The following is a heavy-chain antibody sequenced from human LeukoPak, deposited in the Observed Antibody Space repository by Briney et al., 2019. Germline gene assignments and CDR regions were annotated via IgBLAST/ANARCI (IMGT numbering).Heavy chain of an antibody. D-gene: IGHD3-10*01. CDR3: VRDGEGVAISVNYWFDP. V-gene: IGHV1-8*01. J-gene: IGHJ5*02. CDR1: GFKFTGYD. Sequence: ASVKVSCKASGFKFTGYDINWVRQASGRGLEWMGWMNPNNGKTGYAQKFQGRVTMTRDTSTSTAYMELRGLISEDTAVYYCVRDGEGVAISVNYWFDPWGQGTLVPVSS. CDR2: MNPNNGKT.